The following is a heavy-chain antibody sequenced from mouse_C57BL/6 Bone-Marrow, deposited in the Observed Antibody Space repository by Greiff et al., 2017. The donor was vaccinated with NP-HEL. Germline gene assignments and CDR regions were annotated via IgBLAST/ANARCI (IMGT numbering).Heavy chain of an antibody. Sequence: VQLQQSGAELVRPGTSVKVSCKASGYAFTNYLIEWVKQRPGQGLEWIGVINPGSGGTNYNEKFKGKATLTADKSSSTAYMQLSSLTSEDSAVNFCARGGIITTVFDYWGQGTTLTVSS. CDR1: GYAFTNYL. J-gene: IGHJ2*01. D-gene: IGHD1-1*01. V-gene: IGHV1-54*01. CDR3: ARGGIITTVFDY. CDR2: INPGSGGT.